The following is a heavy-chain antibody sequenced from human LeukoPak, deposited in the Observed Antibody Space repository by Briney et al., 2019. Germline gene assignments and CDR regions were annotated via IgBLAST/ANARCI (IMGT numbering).Heavy chain of an antibody. CDR1: GGSISSGDYY. CDR3: AREGYDFWSGYHLSAYYYGMDV. D-gene: IGHD3-3*01. CDR2: IYYSGST. Sequence: SETLSLTCTVSGGSISSGDYYWSWIRQPPGKGLEWIGYIYYSGSTYYNPSLKSRVTISVDTSKNQFSLKLSSVTAADTAVYYCAREGYDFWSGYHLSAYYYGMDVWGQGTTVTVSS. J-gene: IGHJ6*02. V-gene: IGHV4-30-4*02.